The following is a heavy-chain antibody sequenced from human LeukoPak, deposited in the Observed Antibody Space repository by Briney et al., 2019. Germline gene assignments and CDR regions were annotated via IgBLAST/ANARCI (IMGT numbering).Heavy chain of an antibody. J-gene: IGHJ4*02. CDR2: INSDGSSI. Sequence: GGSLRLSCAASGFIFSSHWMYWVRQIPGKGLMGVSRINSDGSSIHNADSVKGRFTISRDNAKNTVYLQMNSLRAEDTAVYYCARGIVVAGRFDYWGQGTLVTVSS. D-gene: IGHD6-19*01. CDR1: GFIFSSHW. V-gene: IGHV3-74*01. CDR3: ARGIVVAGRFDY.